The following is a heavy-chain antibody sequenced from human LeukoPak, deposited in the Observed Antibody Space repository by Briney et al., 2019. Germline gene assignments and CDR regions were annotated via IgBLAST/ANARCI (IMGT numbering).Heavy chain of an antibody. J-gene: IGHJ3*02. V-gene: IGHV4-39*01. CDR1: GGSIISSTYY. D-gene: IGHD3-22*01. CDR3: ARHSRGYYDSTGYYYGSHAFDI. CDR2: IYYSETT. Sequence: PSETLSLTCTVSGGSIISSTYYWGWIRQPPGKGLEWIGSIYYSETTYYNPSLKSRVTISVDTSRNQFSLKLSSVTAADTAVFHCARHSRGYYDSTGYYYGSHAFDIWGQGTMVTVSS.